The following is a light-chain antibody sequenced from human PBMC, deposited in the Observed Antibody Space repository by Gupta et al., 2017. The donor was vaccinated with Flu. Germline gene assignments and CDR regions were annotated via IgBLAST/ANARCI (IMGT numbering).Light chain of an antibody. CDR3: QQYDSYSLT. J-gene: IGKJ4*01. CDR1: QSLSSW. Sequence: GDRVTITCRASQSLSSWLAWYQQKPGKAPNLLIYKASNLESGVPSRFSGSGSGTEFTRTISSLQPDDFATYYCQQYDSYSLTFGGGTKVEI. V-gene: IGKV1-5*03. CDR2: KAS.